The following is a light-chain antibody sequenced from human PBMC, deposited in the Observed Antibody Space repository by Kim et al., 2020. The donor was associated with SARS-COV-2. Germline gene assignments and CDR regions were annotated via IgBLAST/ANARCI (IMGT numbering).Light chain of an antibody. V-gene: IGKV4-1*01. CDR1: QSVLYSSNNKNY. CDR3: QQYYGTPPLT. CDR2: WAS. Sequence: TNKCKSSQSVLYSSNNKNYLAWYQHKPGQPPNLLIYWASTRESGVPDRFSGSGSGTDFTLTISSLQAEDVAAYYWQQYYGTPPLTFGGGTKVDIK. J-gene: IGKJ4*01.